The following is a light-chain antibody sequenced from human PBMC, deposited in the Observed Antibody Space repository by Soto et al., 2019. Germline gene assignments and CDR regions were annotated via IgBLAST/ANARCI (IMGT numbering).Light chain of an antibody. V-gene: IGKV3-15*01. CDR1: RSVSSN. J-gene: IGKJ2*01. CDR2: GAS. CDR3: HQYNNWPPYT. Sequence: EIVMTQSPATLSVSPGERATLSCRASRSVSSNLAWYQQKPGQAPRLLMYGASTRATGIPARFSGSGSGTKVTLTISSLQSEYFAVYYCHQYNNWPPYTFGQGTKLEIK.